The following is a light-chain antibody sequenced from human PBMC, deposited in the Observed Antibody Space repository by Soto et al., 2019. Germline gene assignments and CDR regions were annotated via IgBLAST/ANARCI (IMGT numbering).Light chain of an antibody. J-gene: IGLJ2*01. Sequence: QSALTQPASVSGSPGQSITISCTGTRSDVGGYNYVSWYQQHPGKVPKLMIDEVFRRPSGISDRFSGSKSGNTASLTISGLQAEDEADYYCCSYTTTSTFVFGGGTTLTVL. V-gene: IGLV2-14*03. CDR2: EVF. CDR1: RSDVGGYNY. CDR3: CSYTTTSTFV.